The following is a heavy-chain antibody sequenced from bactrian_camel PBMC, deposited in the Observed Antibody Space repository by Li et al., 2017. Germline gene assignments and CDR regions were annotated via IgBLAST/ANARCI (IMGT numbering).Heavy chain of an antibody. CDR1: GHTYIPYC. V-gene: IGHV3S40*01. J-gene: IGHJ4*01. CDR2: IYSGGGSA. D-gene: IGHD1*01. CDR3: AVFVAPGNYLRCRGLLADPARWNY. Sequence: DVQLVESGGGSVQAGGSLRLSCAASGHTYIPYCMGWFRQPPGKEREGVGGIYSGGGSAYYGDSANGRFTVSRDNAENTVTLQINSLKPEDTGMYYCAVFVAPGNYLRCRGLLADPARWNYWGQGTQVTVS.